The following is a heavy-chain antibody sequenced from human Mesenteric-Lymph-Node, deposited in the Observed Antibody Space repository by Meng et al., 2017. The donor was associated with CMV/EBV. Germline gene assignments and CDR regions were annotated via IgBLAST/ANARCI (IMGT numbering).Heavy chain of an antibody. CDR1: GFTFSSYS. V-gene: IGHV3-21*01. Sequence: GESLKISCAASGFTFSSYSMNWVRQAPGKGLEWVSFISASSSDIYYAESVKGRFTIYRDNAKNSLYLQMNSLRAEDTAVYYCATQPYCGDECYFDYWGQGTLVTVSS. D-gene: IGHD2-21*01. CDR2: ISASSSDI. CDR3: ATQPYCGDECYFDY. J-gene: IGHJ4*02.